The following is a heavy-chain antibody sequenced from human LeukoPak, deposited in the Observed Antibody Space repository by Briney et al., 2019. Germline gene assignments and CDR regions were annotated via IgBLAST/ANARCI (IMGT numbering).Heavy chain of an antibody. J-gene: IGHJ5*02. CDR2: IYYSGST. CDR1: GGSISSYY. D-gene: IGHD6-13*01. V-gene: IGHV4-59*01. CDR3: AREDIAAAGTEGFDP. Sequence: SETLSLTCTVSGGSISSYYWSWIRQPPGKGLEWIGYIYYSGSTNYNPPLKSRVTISVDTSKNQFSLKLSSVTAADTAAYYCAREDIAAAGTEGFDPWGQGTLVTVSS.